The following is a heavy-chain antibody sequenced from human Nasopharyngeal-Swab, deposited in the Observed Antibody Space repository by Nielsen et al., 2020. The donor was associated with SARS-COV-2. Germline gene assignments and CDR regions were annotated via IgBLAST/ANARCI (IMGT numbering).Heavy chain of an antibody. CDR3: ARVMFGESHPYFDY. J-gene: IGHJ4*02. D-gene: IGHD3-10*02. CDR1: GFTFTTSS. V-gene: IGHV3-21*01. Sequence: GESLKISCEASGFTFTTSSMNWVRQAPGKGLEWVSSISTTSNYISYGDSVKGRFTISRDNAKNTLYLQMNSLRAEDTAVYYCARVMFGESHPYFDYWGQGTLVTVSS. CDR2: ISTTSNYI.